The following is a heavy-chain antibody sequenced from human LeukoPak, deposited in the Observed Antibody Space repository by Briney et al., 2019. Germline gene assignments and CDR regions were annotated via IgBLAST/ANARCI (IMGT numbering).Heavy chain of an antibody. CDR2: LDIGGNT. J-gene: IGHJ3*02. Sequence: GGSLRLSCAASGFIVRSREMSWVRQAPGKGLEWVSVLDIGGNTYYADSVKGRFAISRDTSKNTLYLQLNSLRVEDTAVYYCRAWIDSFDIWGQGTTVIVSS. D-gene: IGHD1-1*01. V-gene: IGHV3-53*01. CDR3: RAWIDSFDI. CDR1: GFIVRSRE.